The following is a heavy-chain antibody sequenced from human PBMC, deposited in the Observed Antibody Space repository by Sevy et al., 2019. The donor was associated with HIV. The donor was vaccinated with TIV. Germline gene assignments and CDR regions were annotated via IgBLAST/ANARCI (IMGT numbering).Heavy chain of an antibody. V-gene: IGHV3-23*01. D-gene: IGHD3-10*01. CDR1: GFTFSSYA. CDR3: AKEVSERSYSDY. Sequence: GGSLRLSCVTSGFTFSSYAVSWVRQTPGKGLEWVSAIGGSADYTYYADSVKGRFTISRDNSKNTLYLQMNGLRAEDTAVYYCAKEVSERSYSDYWGQGTLVTVSS. J-gene: IGHJ4*02. CDR2: IGGSADYT.